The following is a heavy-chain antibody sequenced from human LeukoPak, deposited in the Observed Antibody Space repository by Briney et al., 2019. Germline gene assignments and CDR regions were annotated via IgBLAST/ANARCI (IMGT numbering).Heavy chain of an antibody. CDR1: GFTFSSYG. V-gene: IGHV3-30*18. CDR2: ISYDGSDK. J-gene: IGHJ4*02. Sequence: GGSLRLSCAASGFTFSSYGMHWVRQAPGKGLEWVAVISYDGSDKYYADSVKGRFTISRDNSKSTLYLQMNSLRAEDTAVYYCAKKAASGWYYSFDYWGQGTLVTVS. CDR3: AKKAASGWYYSFDY. D-gene: IGHD6-19*01.